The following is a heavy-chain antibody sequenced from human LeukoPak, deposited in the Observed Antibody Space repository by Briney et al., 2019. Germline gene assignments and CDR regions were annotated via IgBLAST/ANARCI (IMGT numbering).Heavy chain of an antibody. CDR2: INHNGNVN. V-gene: IGHV3-7*03. J-gene: IGHJ6*02. D-gene: IGHD3-16*01. CDR1: GFTFSSNW. CDR3: ARGGGLDV. Sequence: PGGSLRLSCVASGFTFSSNWMHWVRQAPGKGLEWVASINHNGNVNYYVDSVKGRFTISRDNAKNSLYLQMSNLRAEDTAVYFCARGGGLDVWGQGATVTVSS.